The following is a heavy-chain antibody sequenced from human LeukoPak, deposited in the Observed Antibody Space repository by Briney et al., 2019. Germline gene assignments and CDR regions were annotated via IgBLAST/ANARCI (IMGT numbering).Heavy chain of an antibody. D-gene: IGHD2-2*02. J-gene: IGHJ4*02. CDR3: ARGGRYCTTTNCYIGK. Sequence: GRSLRLSCAASGFTFSRFWMNWVRQAPGKGLEWVSGISGGGGSTYYADSVKGRFTISRDNSENTLYLQMNSLRAEDTAIYHCARGGRYCTTTNCYIGKWGRGTLVTVSS. V-gene: IGHV3-23*01. CDR2: ISGGGGST. CDR1: GFTFSRFW.